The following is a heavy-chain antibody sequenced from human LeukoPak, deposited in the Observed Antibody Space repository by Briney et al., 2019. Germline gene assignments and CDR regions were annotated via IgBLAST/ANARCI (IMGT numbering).Heavy chain of an antibody. V-gene: IGHV1-69*04. CDR1: GGTFSSYA. CDR2: IIPILGIA. CDR3: ARGRYFDY. Sequence: GASVKVSCKASGGTFSSYAISWVRQAPGQGLEWMGRIIPILGIANYAQKFQGRVTMTRDTSTSTVYMELSSLRSEDTAVYYCARGRYFDYWGQGTLVTVSS. J-gene: IGHJ4*02.